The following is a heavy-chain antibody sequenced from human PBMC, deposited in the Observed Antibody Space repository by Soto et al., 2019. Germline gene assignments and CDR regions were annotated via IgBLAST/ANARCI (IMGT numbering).Heavy chain of an antibody. Sequence: QLQLQESGSGLVKPSQTLSLTCTVSGGSISSGGYSWSWIRQPPGNGLEWIGYIYHSGSTYYNPSLKSRNTISVEMSNKPSSLTLSCVTAALTAEVYSATTPTPWGQGTLVTVSS. CDR3: ATTPTP. CDR1: GGSISSGGYS. V-gene: IGHV4-30-2*01. J-gene: IGHJ5*02. CDR2: IYHSGST.